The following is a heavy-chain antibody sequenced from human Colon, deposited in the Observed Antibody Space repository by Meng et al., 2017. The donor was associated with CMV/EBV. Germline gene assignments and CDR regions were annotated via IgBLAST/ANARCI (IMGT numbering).Heavy chain of an antibody. CDR1: GFSVRTNY. CDR2: IYDTGRT. D-gene: IGHD2-21*02. V-gene: IGHV3-66*01. CDR3: ARNRPECGGDCYFADS. J-gene: IGHJ5*01. Sequence: GESLKISCAASGFSVRTNYISWVRQRPGQGLEWLSVIYDTGRTYYADSVKGRFTVSRDESKNTVFLQMNNLRAEDTAVYYCARNRPECGGDCYFADSWGQGTLVTVSS.